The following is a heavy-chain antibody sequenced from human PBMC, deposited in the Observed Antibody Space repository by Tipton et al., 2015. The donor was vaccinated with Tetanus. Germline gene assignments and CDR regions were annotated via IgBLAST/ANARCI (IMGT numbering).Heavy chain of an antibody. D-gene: IGHD3-22*01. J-gene: IGHJ6*02. Sequence: QLVQSGAEVKKPGASVKVSCKASGYTFTGYYIYWVRQAPGQGLEWMGWIDPNSGGTVYAQKFQGRVPMTRDTSISTAYMELRSLRSDATAVYYCARDRGDYIYYGMDVWGPGTTVTVSS. CDR3: ARDRGDYIYYGMDV. V-gene: IGHV1-2*02. CDR1: GYTFTGYY. CDR2: IDPNSGGT.